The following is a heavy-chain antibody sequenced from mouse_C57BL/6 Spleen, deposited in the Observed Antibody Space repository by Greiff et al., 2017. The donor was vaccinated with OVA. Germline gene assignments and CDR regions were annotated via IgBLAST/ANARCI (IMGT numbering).Heavy chain of an antibody. Sequence: EVQLQQSGPELVKPGASVKISCKASGYTFTDYYMNWVKQSHGKSLEWIGDINPNNGGTSYNQKFKGKATLTVDKSSSTAYMELRSLTSEDSAVYYCARRENDGYLFAYWGQGTLVTVSA. J-gene: IGHJ3*01. CDR3: ARRENDGYLFAY. V-gene: IGHV1-26*01. CDR2: INPNNGGT. CDR1: GYTFTDYY. D-gene: IGHD2-3*01.